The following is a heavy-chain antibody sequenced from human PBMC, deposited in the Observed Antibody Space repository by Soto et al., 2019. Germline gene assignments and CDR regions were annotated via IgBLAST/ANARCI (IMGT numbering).Heavy chain of an antibody. D-gene: IGHD3-3*01. CDR1: GFTFTSSA. CDR3: AADYNDFWSGYL. CDR2: IVVGSGNT. V-gene: IGHV1-58*01. Sequence: QMQLVQSGPEVKKPGTSVKVSCKASGFTFTSSAVQWVRQARGQRLEWIGWIVVGSGNTNYAQKFQERVTITRDMSTSTAYMELSSLRYEDTAVYYCAADYNDFWSGYLWGQGTLVTVSS. J-gene: IGHJ4*02.